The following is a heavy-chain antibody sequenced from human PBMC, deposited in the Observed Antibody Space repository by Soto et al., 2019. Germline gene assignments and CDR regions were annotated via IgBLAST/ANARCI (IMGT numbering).Heavy chain of an antibody. V-gene: IGHV7-4-1*01. Sequence: QVQLVQSGSESMQPGASVKVSCKGSGYNFNSHSINWLRQAPGQGLEWMGWFNPNTGNPTYEQDFTGRLVFSVDTSVSTVYLQSFIQKADDSAVYYSASDRGSGSFEYCGQGTLVTVSS. CDR1: GYNFNSHS. J-gene: IGHJ4*02. D-gene: IGHD1-26*01. CDR2: FNPNTGNP. CDR3: ASDRGSGSFEY.